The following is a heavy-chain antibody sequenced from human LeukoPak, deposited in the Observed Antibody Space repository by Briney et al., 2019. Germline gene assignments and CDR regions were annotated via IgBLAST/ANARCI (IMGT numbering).Heavy chain of an antibody. CDR3: ARKALMGKFDY. J-gene: IGHJ4*02. Sequence: PRGSLRLSCAASGFTFDDYGMSWARQAPGKGLEWVSGINWNGGSTGYADSVKGRFTIPRDNAKNSLYLQMNSLRAEDTALYYCARKALMGKFDYWGQGTLVTVSS. D-gene: IGHD1-26*01. CDR1: GFTFDDYG. CDR2: INWNGGST. V-gene: IGHV3-20*04.